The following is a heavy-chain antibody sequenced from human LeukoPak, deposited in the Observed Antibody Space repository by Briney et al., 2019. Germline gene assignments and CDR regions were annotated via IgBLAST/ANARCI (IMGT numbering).Heavy chain of an antibody. CDR1: GYTFTSYY. V-gene: IGHV1-46*01. CDR2: INPSGGST. Sequence: ASVKVSCKASGYTFTSYYMHWVRQAPGQGLEWMGIINPSGGSTSYAQKFQGRVTMTRDTSTSTVYMELSSLRSEDTAVYYCATPTVGGYYDSSGYLYWGQGTLVTVSS. CDR3: ATPTVGGYYDSSGYLY. D-gene: IGHD3-22*01. J-gene: IGHJ4*02.